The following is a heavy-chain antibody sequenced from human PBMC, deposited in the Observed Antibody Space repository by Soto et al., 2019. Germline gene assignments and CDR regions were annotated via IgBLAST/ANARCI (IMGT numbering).Heavy chain of an antibody. Sequence: SETLSLTCAVYGGSFSGYYWSWIRQPPGKGLEWIGEINHSGSTNCNPSLKSRVTISVDTSKNQFSLKLSSVTAADTAVYYCARGLGISMILVVEEVFDIWAQGIMVTFSS. CDR3: ARGLGISMILVVEEVFDI. V-gene: IGHV4-34*01. CDR2: INHSGST. J-gene: IGHJ3*02. D-gene: IGHD3-22*01. CDR1: GGSFSGYY.